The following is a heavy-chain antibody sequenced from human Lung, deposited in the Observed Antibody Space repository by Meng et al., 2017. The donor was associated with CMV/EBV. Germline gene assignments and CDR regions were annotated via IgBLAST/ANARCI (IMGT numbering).Heavy chain of an antibody. J-gene: IGHJ4*02. CDR3: ARNTIFGVVIIPWFDY. D-gene: IGHD3-3*01. CDR1: GYIFTNYG. Sequence: ASVKVSXKASGYIFTNYGISWVRQAPGQGLEWMGWISAYSGNTNFAQNLQGRDTMTTDTSTSTAYMELRSLRSDDTAVYYCARNTIFGVVIIPWFDYWGQGTLVTVSS. V-gene: IGHV1-18*01. CDR2: ISAYSGNT.